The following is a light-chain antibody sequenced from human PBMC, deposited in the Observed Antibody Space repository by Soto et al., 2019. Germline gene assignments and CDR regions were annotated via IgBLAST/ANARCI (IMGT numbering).Light chain of an antibody. CDR2: DAS. J-gene: IGKJ4*01. CDR1: QSVTSSH. Sequence: EIVLTQSPGTLSLSPGERATLSCRASQSVTSSHLDWYQQKAGQAPRLLIYDASNRATGIPDRISGSGSGTDFTLTISRLDHEDSAVYYCQQFGSSPLTFGGGTKVEIK. CDR3: QQFGSSPLT. V-gene: IGKV3-20*01.